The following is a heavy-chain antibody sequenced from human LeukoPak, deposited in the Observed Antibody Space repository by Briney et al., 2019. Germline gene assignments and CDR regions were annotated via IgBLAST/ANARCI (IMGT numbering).Heavy chain of an antibody. Sequence: SETLSLTCAGSGYSISSGYYWGWTRQPPGKGLEWIGSIYYSGSTYYNPPLKSRVTISVDTSKNQSSLKLSSVTAADTAVYYCARRNRNYENWFDPWGQGTLVTVSS. CDR3: ARRNRNYENWFDP. V-gene: IGHV4-38-2*01. CDR2: IYYSGST. CDR1: GYSISSGYY. J-gene: IGHJ5*02. D-gene: IGHD1-7*01.